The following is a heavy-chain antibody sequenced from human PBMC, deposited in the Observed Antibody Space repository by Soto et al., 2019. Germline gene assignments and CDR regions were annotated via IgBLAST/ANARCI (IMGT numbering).Heavy chain of an antibody. CDR1: GGSVSSGSHY. CDR3: ARVTTVTSFDY. CDR2: IYYSGST. Sequence: QMQLQESGPGLVRPSETLSLTCTVSGGSVSSGSHYWSWIRQPPGKGLEWLGYIYYSGSTNYNPSLKSRVTISLDTSKNQFSLKLSSVTAADTAVYYCARVTTVTSFDYWGQGTLVTVSS. J-gene: IGHJ4*02. D-gene: IGHD4-4*01. V-gene: IGHV4-61*01.